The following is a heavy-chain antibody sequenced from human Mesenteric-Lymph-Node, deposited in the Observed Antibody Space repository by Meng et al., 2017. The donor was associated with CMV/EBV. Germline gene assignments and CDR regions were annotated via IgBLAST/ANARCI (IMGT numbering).Heavy chain of an antibody. CDR2: ISRSGDTM. V-gene: IGHV3-11*01. Sequence: GESLKISCAASGFRFSDYYMSWSRQAPGKGLECVSYISRSGDTMYYADSVTGRFTISRDNAKKSLSLQMNSLRAEDTAVYYCARGGYGMGGMDVWGQGTTVTVSS. CDR3: ARGGYGMGGMDV. D-gene: IGHD1-26*01. CDR1: GFRFSDYY. J-gene: IGHJ6*02.